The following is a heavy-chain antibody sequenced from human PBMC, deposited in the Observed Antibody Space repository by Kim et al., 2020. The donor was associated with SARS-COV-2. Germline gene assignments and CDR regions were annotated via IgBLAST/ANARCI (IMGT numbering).Heavy chain of an antibody. V-gene: IGHV1-46*01. Sequence: TRYAQKVWSRVTVTRGTSTSTLYMELTSLGSEDTAVYYCAREGESLKHFDYWGQGTLVTVSS. CDR2: T. J-gene: IGHJ4*02. D-gene: IGHD3-16*01. CDR3: AREGESLKHFDY.